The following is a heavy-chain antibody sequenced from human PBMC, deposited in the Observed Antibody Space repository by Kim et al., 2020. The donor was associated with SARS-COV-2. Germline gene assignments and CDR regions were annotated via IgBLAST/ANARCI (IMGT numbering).Heavy chain of an antibody. CDR2: TYYRSKWYN. D-gene: IGHD6-19*01. Sequence: SQTLSLTCAISGDSVSSNSAAWNWIRQSPSRGLEWLGRTYYRSKWYNDYAVSVKSRITINPDTSKNQFSLQLNSVTPEDTAVYYCARGVKQWLVRRHWYFDLWGRGTLVTVSS. CDR3: ARGVKQWLVRRHWYFDL. J-gene: IGHJ2*01. V-gene: IGHV6-1*01. CDR1: GDSVSSNSAA.